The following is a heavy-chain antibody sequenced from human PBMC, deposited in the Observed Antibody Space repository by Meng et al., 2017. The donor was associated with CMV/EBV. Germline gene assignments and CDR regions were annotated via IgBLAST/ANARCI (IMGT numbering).Heavy chain of an antibody. D-gene: IGHD4-23*01. Sequence: HVQVVLSGAWGKKPGSRVKCPCKASGGPFSSYAISWGRQAPGQGLGWTGGIIPILGTANYAQKFQGRVTITADESTSTAYMELSSLRSEDTAVYYCARAGDYGGRGYFDYWGQGTLVTVSS. J-gene: IGHJ4*02. CDR1: GGPFSSYA. CDR3: ARAGDYGGRGYFDY. V-gene: IGHV1-69*11. CDR2: IIPILGTA.